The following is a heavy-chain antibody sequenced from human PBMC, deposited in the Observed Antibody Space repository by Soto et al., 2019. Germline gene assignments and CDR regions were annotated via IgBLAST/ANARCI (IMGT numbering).Heavy chain of an antibody. CDR2: IWYDGGNK. CDR1: GFTFSSYG. J-gene: IGHJ6*02. CDR3: AREVRDGMGYYGMDV. V-gene: IGHV3-33*01. Sequence: QVQLVESGGGVVQPGRSLRLSCAASGFTFSSYGMHWVRQAPGKGLEWVAVIWYDGGNKYYADSVKGRFTISRDNSKNTLYLQMNSLRAEDTAVYYCAREVRDGMGYYGMDVWGQGTTVTVSS. D-gene: IGHD1-1*01.